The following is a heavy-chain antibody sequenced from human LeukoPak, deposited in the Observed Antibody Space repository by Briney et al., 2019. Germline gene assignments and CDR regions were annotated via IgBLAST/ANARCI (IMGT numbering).Heavy chain of an antibody. CDR1: GFTFSSYS. V-gene: IGHV3-21*01. CDR3: ARDSSGYYYQSTQIDY. J-gene: IGHJ4*02. CDR2: ISSSSSYI. D-gene: IGHD3-22*01. Sequence: PGGSLRLSCAASGFTFSSYSMNWVRQAPGKGLEWVSSISSSSSYIYYADSVKGRFTVSRDNAKNSLYLQMNSLRAEDTAVYYCARDSSGYYYQSTQIDYWGQGTLVTVSS.